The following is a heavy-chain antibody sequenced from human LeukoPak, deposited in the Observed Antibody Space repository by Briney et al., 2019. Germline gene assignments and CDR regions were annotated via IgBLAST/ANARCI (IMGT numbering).Heavy chain of an antibody. D-gene: IGHD5-12*01. J-gene: IGHJ6*02. Sequence: GGSLRLSCEVSGFTFDRYDMSWVRQAPGKGLEWVSVISGSGGSTYYADSVKGRFTISRDNSKNTLYLQMNSLRVEDTAVYYCAKGTTGYSGYAVLHYGMDVWGQGTTVTVSS. V-gene: IGHV3-23*01. CDR1: GFTFDRYD. CDR3: AKGTTGYSGYAVLHYGMDV. CDR2: ISGSGGST.